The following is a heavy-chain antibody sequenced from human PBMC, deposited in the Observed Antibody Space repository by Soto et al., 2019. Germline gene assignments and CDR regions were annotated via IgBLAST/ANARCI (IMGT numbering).Heavy chain of an antibody. CDR2: IKSKTDGGTT. Sequence: GESLKISCAASGFTFSNAWMSWVRQAPGKGLEWVGRIKSKTDGGTTDYAAPVKGRFTISRDDSKNTLYLQMNSLKTEDTAVYYCTTEGTSYGDAFDIWGQGTMVTVSS. V-gene: IGHV3-15*01. CDR1: GFTFSNAW. D-gene: IGHD5-18*01. J-gene: IGHJ3*02. CDR3: TTEGTSYGDAFDI.